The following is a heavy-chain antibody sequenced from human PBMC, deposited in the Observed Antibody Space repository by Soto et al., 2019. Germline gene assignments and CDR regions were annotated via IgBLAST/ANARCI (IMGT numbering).Heavy chain of an antibody. CDR1: GGSFSGHY. Sequence: SETLSLTCAVYGGSFSGHYWSWVRQPPGKGLEWIGEINHSGSASYNPSLKSRVTISVDTSKNQFSLKLNSVTAADTAVYYCARVTIRWYYFDTWGQGTLVTVSS. CDR3: ARVTIRWYYFDT. J-gene: IGHJ4*02. V-gene: IGHV4-34*01. D-gene: IGHD3-16*01. CDR2: INHSGSA.